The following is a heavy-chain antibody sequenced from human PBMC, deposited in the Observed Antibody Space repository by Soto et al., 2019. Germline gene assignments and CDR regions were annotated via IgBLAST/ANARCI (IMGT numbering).Heavy chain of an antibody. CDR2: ISGSGGTT. Sequence: EVQLLESGGGLVQPGGSLRLSCAGSGFTFSSYAMSWVRQAPGKGLEWVSAISGSGGTTYYADSVKGRFTISRDNSKNTLYLQMNSLRAEDTAVYYCAKLGSSTEAYNWFDPWGQGTLVTVSS. D-gene: IGHD2-2*01. J-gene: IGHJ5*02. CDR3: AKLGSSTEAYNWFDP. V-gene: IGHV3-23*01. CDR1: GFTFSSYA.